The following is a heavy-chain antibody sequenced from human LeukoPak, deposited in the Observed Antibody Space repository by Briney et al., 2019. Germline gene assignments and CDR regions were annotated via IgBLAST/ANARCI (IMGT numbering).Heavy chain of an antibody. Sequence: GGSLRLSCAASGFTFSSYAMHWVRQAPGKGLEWVAVISYDGSNKYYADSVKGRFTISRDNSKNTLYLQMNSLRAEDTAVYYCARDLSGVVGADWGQGTLVTVSS. CDR1: GFTFSSYA. V-gene: IGHV3-30*04. D-gene: IGHD1-26*01. J-gene: IGHJ4*02. CDR3: ARDLSGVVGAD. CDR2: ISYDGSNK.